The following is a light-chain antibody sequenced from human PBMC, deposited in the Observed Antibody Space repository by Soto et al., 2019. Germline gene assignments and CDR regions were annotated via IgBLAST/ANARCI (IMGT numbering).Light chain of an antibody. J-gene: IGLJ3*02. CDR3: CSYAGSRMWV. V-gene: IGLV2-23*02. Sequence: QSALTQPASVSGSLGQSITISCTGTSSDVGSYNRVPWYQQHPGKVPKVMIYEVNKRPSGVSNRFSGSKSGNTASLTISGLQAEDEADYYCCSYAGSRMWVLGGGTKLTVL. CDR2: EVN. CDR1: SSDVGSYNR.